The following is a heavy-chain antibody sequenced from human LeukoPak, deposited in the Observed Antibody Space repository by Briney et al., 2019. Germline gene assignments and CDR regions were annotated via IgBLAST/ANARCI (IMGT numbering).Heavy chain of an antibody. J-gene: IGHJ5*02. CDR1: GYTFTSLD. Sequence: ASVKASCKASGYTFTSLDVNWVRQATGQGLEWIGWMNPNTGNTGYAQRFQGRVTMTRDTSINTAYMELSSLTSEDTAVYYCARDIRGSRWFEPWGQGTLVTVSS. CDR2: MNPNTGNT. CDR3: ARDIRGSRWFEP. V-gene: IGHV1-8*01.